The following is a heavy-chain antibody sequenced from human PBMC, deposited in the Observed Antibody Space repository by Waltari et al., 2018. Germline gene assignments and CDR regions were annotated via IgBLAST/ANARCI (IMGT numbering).Heavy chain of an antibody. D-gene: IGHD2-21*01. V-gene: IGHV4-38-2*01. CDR3: ARHPCGDCSRDASDI. Sequence: QVQLQESGPGLVKPSETLSLTCAVSGYSISSGYYWGWIRQPPGKGLEWIGSIYHSGSTYYNPSLKSRVTISVDTSKNQFSLKLSSVTAADTAVYYCARHPCGDCSRDASDIWGQGTMVTVSS. CDR2: IYHSGST. J-gene: IGHJ3*02. CDR1: GYSISSGYY.